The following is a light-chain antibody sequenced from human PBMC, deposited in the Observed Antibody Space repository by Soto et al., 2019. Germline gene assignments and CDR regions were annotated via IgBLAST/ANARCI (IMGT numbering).Light chain of an antibody. CDR1: QSVQFNY. CDR3: QQYESFPLT. J-gene: IGKJ4*02. CDR2: GAS. Sequence: EIVLTQSPGTLSLPPGERATLSCRASQSVQFNYVAWYQQKPGQAPRLLIHGASNRATGIPDRFSGRGSGTDFTLTISRLEPEDFAVYYCQQYESFPLTFGGGTKVDIK. V-gene: IGKV3-20*01.